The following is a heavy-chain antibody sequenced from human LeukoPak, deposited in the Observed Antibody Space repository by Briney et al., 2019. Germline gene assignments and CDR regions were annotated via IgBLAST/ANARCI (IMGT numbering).Heavy chain of an antibody. CDR3: ARDREDGWYDYYGMDV. CDR1: GYTFTSYY. CDR2: INPSGGST. J-gene: IGHJ6*02. D-gene: IGHD6-19*01. V-gene: IGHV1-46*01. Sequence: ASVKVSCKASGYTFTSYYMHWVRQAPGQGLEWMGIINPSGGSTSYAQKFQGRVTMTRDTSTSTVYMELSSLGSEDTAVYYCARDREDGWYDYYGMDVWGQGTTVTVSS.